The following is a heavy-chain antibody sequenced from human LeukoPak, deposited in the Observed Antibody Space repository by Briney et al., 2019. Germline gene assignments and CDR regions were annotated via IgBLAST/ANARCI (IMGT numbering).Heavy chain of an antibody. Sequence: ASVKVSCKASGYTFAGYYLHWVRQAPGQGLEWMGWINSNSGDTNYAQKFQGRVTMTRDTSISTAYMELSRLKSDDTSVYYCTREDYWGQGTLVTVSS. V-gene: IGHV1-2*02. J-gene: IGHJ4*02. CDR3: TREDY. CDR1: GYTFAGYY. CDR2: INSNSGDT.